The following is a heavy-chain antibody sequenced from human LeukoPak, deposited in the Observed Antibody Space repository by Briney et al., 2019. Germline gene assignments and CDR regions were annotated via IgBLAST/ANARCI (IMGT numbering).Heavy chain of an antibody. J-gene: IGHJ4*02. CDR3: AKDTLGATGDY. Sequence: GGSLRLSCAASGLTFSSYAMSWVRQAPGKGLEWVSGISGSGDSTNYADSVKGRFTISRDNSKHTLHLQMNSLRAEDTAVYYCAKDTLGATGDYWGQGTLSPSPQ. V-gene: IGHV3-23*01. CDR2: ISGSGDST. CDR1: GLTFSSYA. D-gene: IGHD1-26*01.